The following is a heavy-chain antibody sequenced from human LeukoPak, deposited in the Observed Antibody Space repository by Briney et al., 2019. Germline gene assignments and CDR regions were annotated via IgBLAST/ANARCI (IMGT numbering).Heavy chain of an antibody. D-gene: IGHD2-2*01. J-gene: IGHJ6*03. CDR3: ARDLKKAVVPAAMAYYYYYMDV. Sequence: PGGSLRLSCAASGFTFSDYYMSWIRQAPGKGLDWVSYISSSGSTIYYADSVKGRFTISRDNAKNSLYLQMNSLRAEDTAVYYCARDLKKAVVPAAMAYYYYYMDVWGKGTTVTVSS. V-gene: IGHV3-11*04. CDR1: GFTFSDYY. CDR2: ISSSGSTI.